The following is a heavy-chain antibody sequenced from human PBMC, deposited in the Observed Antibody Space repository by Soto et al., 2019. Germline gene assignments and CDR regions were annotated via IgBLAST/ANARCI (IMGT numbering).Heavy chain of an antibody. V-gene: IGHV3-66*01. CDR2: INSAGRT. J-gene: IGHJ6*02. CDR1: GFDASVNY. CDR3: VRGNYYYGMDV. Sequence: GGSLRLSCAASGFDASVNYMTWVRQAPGKGLEWVSAINSAGRTFFADSVKGRFTISRDDSKNTLYLQMNSLRVEDTAMYYCVRGNYYYGMDVWGQGTAVTVSS.